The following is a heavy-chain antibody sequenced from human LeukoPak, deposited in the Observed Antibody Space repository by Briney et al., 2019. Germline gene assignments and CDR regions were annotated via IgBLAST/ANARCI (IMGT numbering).Heavy chain of an antibody. Sequence: SETLSLTCTVSGYSISSGYYWGWIRPPPGKGLEWIGSIYHSGSTNYNPSLKSRVTISVDKSKNQFSLKLSSVTAADTAVYYCASGLRYFDAPYYYYYYMDVWGKGTTVTVSS. D-gene: IGHD3-9*01. J-gene: IGHJ6*03. CDR2: IYHSGST. CDR1: GYSISSGYY. V-gene: IGHV4-38-2*02. CDR3: ASGLRYFDAPYYYYYYMDV.